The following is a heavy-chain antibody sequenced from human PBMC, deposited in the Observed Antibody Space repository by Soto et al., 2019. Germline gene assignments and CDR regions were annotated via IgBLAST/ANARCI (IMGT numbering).Heavy chain of an antibody. V-gene: IGHV3-53*02. Sequence: EVQLVETGGGLIQPGGSLRLSCAGSGFDVSSNSMNWVRQAPGKGLEWLSLIHSDGNTKYADSVKDRFTISRDSSENTVYLQMTSLRAEDTAVYYCARHVWLESWGQGTLVTVSS. CDR2: IHSDGNT. CDR3: ARHVWLES. CDR1: GFDVSSNS. J-gene: IGHJ5*01.